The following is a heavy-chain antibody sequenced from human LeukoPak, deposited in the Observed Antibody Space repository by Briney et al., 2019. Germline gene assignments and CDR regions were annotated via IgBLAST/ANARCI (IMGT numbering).Heavy chain of an antibody. J-gene: IGHJ6*02. Sequence: GSLRLSCAAPGFTVSSNNINWVRQAPGKGLEWVSVIYSGGKTYYADSVKGRFTISRDNSKNTLYLQMNSLRAEDTAVYYCARDPVGAIGYGMDVWGQGNTVTVSS. V-gene: IGHV3-53*01. CDR2: IYSGGKT. CDR3: ARDPVGAIGYGMDV. CDR1: GFTVSSNN. D-gene: IGHD1-26*01.